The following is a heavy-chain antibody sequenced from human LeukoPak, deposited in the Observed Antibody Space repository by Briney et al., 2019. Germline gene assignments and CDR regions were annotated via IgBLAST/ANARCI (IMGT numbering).Heavy chain of an antibody. CDR1: GGTFSSYA. V-gene: IGHV1-69*13. CDR3: ARGGITMVRGVSSDY. CDR2: IIPIFGTA. Sequence: GASVKVSCKASGGTFSSYAISWVRQAPGQGLEWMGGIIPIFGTANYAQKFQGRVTITADESTSTAYMELSSLRSEDTAVYYCARGGITMVRGVSSDYWGQGTLVTVSS. J-gene: IGHJ4*02. D-gene: IGHD3-10*01.